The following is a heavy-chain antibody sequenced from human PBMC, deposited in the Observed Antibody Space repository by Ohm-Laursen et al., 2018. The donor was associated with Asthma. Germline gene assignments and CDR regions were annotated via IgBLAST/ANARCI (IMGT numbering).Heavy chain of an antibody. D-gene: IGHD6-13*01. CDR1: GFTFNSYG. Sequence: SLRLSCTASGFTFNSYGIHWVRQAPGKGLEWVAVISYDGSNKYYADSVKGRFTISRDNSKNTLYLQMNSLRAEDTAVYYCASTMGAASFDYWGQGTLVTVSS. V-gene: IGHV3-30*03. J-gene: IGHJ4*02. CDR2: ISYDGSNK. CDR3: ASTMGAASFDY.